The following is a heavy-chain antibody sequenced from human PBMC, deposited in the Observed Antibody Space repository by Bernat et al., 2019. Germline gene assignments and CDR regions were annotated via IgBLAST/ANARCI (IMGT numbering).Heavy chain of an antibody. D-gene: IGHD3-22*01. V-gene: IGHV1-69*01. CDR3: AREGGNYYDSSGPNYYYYGMDV. Sequence: QVQLVQSGAEVKKPGSSVKVSCKASGGTFSSYAISSVRQAPGQGLEWMGGIIPIFGTANYAQKFQGRVTITADESTSTAYMELSSLRSEDTAVYYCAREGGNYYDSSGPNYYYYGMDVWGQGTTVTVSS. J-gene: IGHJ6*02. CDR1: GGTFSSYA. CDR2: IIPIFGTA.